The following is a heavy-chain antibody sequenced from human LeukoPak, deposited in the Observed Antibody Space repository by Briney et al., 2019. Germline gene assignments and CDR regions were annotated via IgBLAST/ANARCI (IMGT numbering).Heavy chain of an antibody. CDR3: AKDISELGELSPDV. CDR1: GFTFDDYA. CDR2: ISWNSGSI. D-gene: IGHD3-10*01. Sequence: GGSLRLSCAASGFTFDDYAMPSVRQAPGKGLEWVSGISWNSGSIGYADSVKGRFTISRDNAKNSLYLQMNSLRAEDTALYYCAKDISELGELSPDVWGKGTTVTVSS. J-gene: IGHJ6*04. V-gene: IGHV3-9*01.